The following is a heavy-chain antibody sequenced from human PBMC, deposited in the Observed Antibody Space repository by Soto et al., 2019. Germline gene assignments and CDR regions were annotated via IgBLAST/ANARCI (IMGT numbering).Heavy chain of an antibody. Sequence: SETLSLTCSVSGAALNSGNYYWSWIRQVPGKGLEWIGHIYVTGAVDYNPSLRDRITISQDTSERQFSLNLRLVTAADTAVYYSARIRIVNNNLKWFDHWGQGTLVTVSS. J-gene: IGHJ5*02. CDR1: GAALNSGNYY. CDR2: IYVTGAV. CDR3: ARIRIVNNNLKWFDH. V-gene: IGHV4-31*03. D-gene: IGHD3-3*02.